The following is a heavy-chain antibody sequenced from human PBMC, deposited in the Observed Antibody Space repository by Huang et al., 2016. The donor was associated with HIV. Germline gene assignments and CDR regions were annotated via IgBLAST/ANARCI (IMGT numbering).Heavy chain of an antibody. CDR3: ARAGEAYYDSSGYYYFDY. D-gene: IGHD3-22*01. J-gene: IGHJ4*02. Sequence: QVQLVQSGAEVKKPGSSVKVSCKASGGTFSSYAISWVRQAPGQGLEWMGGIIPIFDAANYAQKFQGRVTITADESTSTAYMELSSLRSEDTAVYYWARAGEAYYDSSGYYYFDYWGQGTLVTVSS. V-gene: IGHV1-69*01. CDR2: IIPIFDAA. CDR1: GGTFSSYA.